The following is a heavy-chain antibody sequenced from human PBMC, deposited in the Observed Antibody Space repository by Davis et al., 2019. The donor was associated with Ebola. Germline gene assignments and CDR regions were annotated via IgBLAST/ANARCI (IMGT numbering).Heavy chain of an antibody. V-gene: IGHV3-7*01. CDR3: ARLPSGVGSALDY. J-gene: IGHJ4*02. D-gene: IGHD5-12*01. CDR2: INPDGTRK. CDR1: GFTFSSYW. Sequence: GGSLRLSCAASGFTFSSYWMTWVRQAPGKGLEWVAHINPDGTRKQYVDSVKGRFTISRDNAKNSLFLQLNSLRAEDTALYHCARLPSGVGSALDYWGQGTLVTVSS.